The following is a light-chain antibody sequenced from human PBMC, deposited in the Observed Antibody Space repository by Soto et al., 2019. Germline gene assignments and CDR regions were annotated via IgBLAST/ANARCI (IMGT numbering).Light chain of an antibody. J-gene: IGLJ1*01. Sequence: SAVPQPATESGSPGQPSTISCTGTHSDIGNYNYVSWYQHLPGKAPKLMIYDVGSRPSGVSSRFSGSKSGNTASLAISGLQAEDEADYYCNSYREDHPRFYVFGTGTRSPS. CDR3: NSYREDHPRFYV. CDR1: HSDIGNYNY. CDR2: DVG. V-gene: IGLV2-14*03.